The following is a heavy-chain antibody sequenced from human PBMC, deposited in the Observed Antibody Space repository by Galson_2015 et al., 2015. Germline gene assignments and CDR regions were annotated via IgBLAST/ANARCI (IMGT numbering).Heavy chain of an antibody. J-gene: IGHJ4*02. CDR2: ISGSGGST. D-gene: IGHD3-22*01. V-gene: IGHV3-23*01. Sequence: SLRLSCAASGFTFSSYAMSWVRQAPGKGLEWVSAISGSGGSTYYADSVKGRFTISRDNSKNTLYLQMNSLRAEDTAVYYCAKDLALRVVVVDYIDYWGQGTLVTVSS. CDR3: AKDLALRVVVVDYIDY. CDR1: GFTFSSYA.